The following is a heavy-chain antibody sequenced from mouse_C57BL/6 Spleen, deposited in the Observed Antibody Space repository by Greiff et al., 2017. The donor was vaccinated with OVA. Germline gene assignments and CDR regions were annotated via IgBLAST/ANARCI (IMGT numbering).Heavy chain of an antibody. CDR3: ARTEITTGYYYAMEY. Sequence: VKLVESGPGLVQPSQSLSITCTVSGFSLTSYGVHWVRQSPGKGLEWLGVIWSGGSTDYNAAFISRLSISKDNSKSQVFFKMNSLQADDTAIYYCARTEITTGYYYAMEYWGQGTSVTVSS. J-gene: IGHJ4*01. V-gene: IGHV2-2*01. CDR2: IWSGGST. D-gene: IGHD2-4*01. CDR1: GFSLTSYG.